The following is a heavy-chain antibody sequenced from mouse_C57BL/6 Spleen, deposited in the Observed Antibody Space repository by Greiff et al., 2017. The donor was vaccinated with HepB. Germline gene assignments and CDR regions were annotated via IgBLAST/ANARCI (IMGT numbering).Heavy chain of an antibody. J-gene: IGHJ3*01. D-gene: IGHD1-1*01. V-gene: IGHV1-82*01. CDR1: GYAFSSSW. CDR2: IYPGDGDT. CDR3: AREGLLRSWFAY. Sequence: VKLMESGPELVKPGASVKISCKASGYAFSSSWMNWVKQRPGKGLEWIGRIYPGDGDTNYNGKFKGKATLTADKSSSTAYMQLSSLTSEDSAVYFCAREGLLRSWFAYWGQGTLVTVSA.